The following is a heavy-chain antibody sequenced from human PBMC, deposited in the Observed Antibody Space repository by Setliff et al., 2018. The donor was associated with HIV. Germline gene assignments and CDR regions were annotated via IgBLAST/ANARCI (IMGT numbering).Heavy chain of an antibody. V-gene: IGHV1-46*01. D-gene: IGHD6-19*01. Sequence: ASVKVSCKASGYTFTTYYIHWVRQAPGQGLEWMGILNPSEGTTSFAQKFQGRVTMTRDTSTSTVYMDLSRLRADDTAVYYCVRGYRSAWNSWFDAWGQGTRVTVSS. CDR1: GYTFTTYY. J-gene: IGHJ5*02. CDR2: LNPSEGTT. CDR3: VRGYRSAWNSWFDA.